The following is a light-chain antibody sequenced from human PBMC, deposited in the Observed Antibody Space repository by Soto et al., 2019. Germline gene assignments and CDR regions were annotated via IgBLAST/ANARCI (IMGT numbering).Light chain of an antibody. V-gene: IGKV1-8*01. CDR1: QGISSY. CDR3: EQYYSYPRT. Sequence: AIRMTQSPSSLSASTGARVTITCRASQGISSYLAWYQQKPGKAPKLLLYAASTLQSGVPSRFSGSGSGTDFTLTISCLQSEDLATYDCEQYYSYPRTFGQGTKLEIK. J-gene: IGKJ2*01. CDR2: AAS.